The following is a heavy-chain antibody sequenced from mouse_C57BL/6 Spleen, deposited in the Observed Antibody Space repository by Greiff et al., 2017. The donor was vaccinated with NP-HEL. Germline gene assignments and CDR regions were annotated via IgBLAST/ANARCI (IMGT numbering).Heavy chain of an antibody. CDR3: ARRENSYGYERTFDY. CDR2: IDPSDSYT. Sequence: QVQLQQPGAELVRPGTSVKLSCKASGYTFTSYWMHWVKQRPGQGLEWIGVIDPSDSYTNSNKKFKGKAPLTVDTSSSTAYMQLSSLTSEDSAVYYCARRENSYGYERTFDYWGQGTTLTVSS. V-gene: IGHV1-59*01. J-gene: IGHJ2*01. D-gene: IGHD2-2*01. CDR1: GYTFTSYW.